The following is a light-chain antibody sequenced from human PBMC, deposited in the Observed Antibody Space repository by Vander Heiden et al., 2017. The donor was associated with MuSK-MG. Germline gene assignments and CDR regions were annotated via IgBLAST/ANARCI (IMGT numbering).Light chain of an antibody. J-gene: IGKJ2*01. CDR2: GAS. CDR1: QSVSSSY. CDR3: QQYGSSPLYT. Sequence: DIVLTLSPGYLSLSPGERATPSCRASQSVSSSYLAWYQQKPGQAPRLLIYGASSKATGIPDRVSGSGSGTDFTLTISRLEPEDLAVYYCQQYGSSPLYTFGQGTKLEIK. V-gene: IGKV3-20*01.